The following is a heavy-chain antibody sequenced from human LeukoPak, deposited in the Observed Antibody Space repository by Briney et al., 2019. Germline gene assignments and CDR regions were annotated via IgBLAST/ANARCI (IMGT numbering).Heavy chain of an antibody. D-gene: IGHD5-24*01. CDR1: GGSISRSNYY. CDR2: IYYSGRT. J-gene: IGHJ4*02. Sequence: SETLSLTCTVSGGSISRSNYYWAWTRQPPGMGLEWIGSIYYSGRTYYHPSLKSRVTISVDTSKNQFSLKLRSVTAADTAVYYCGRHSEEDGSNPKPLDYWGRGTLVTVSS. V-gene: IGHV4-39*01. CDR3: GRHSEEDGSNPKPLDY.